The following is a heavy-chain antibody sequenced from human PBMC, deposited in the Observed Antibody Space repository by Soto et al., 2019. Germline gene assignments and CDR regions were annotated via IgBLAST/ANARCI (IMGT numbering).Heavy chain of an antibody. CDR3: ARDSAYYYDSSGYYHNYYYYGMDV. V-gene: IGHV3-30-3*01. D-gene: IGHD3-22*01. CDR1: GFTFSSYA. Sequence: GGSLRLSCAASGFTFSSYAMHWVRQAPGKGLEWVAVISYDGSNKYYADSVKGRFTISRDNSKNTLYLQMNSLRAEGTAVYYCARDSAYYYDSSGYYHNYYYYGMDVWGQGTTVTVSS. J-gene: IGHJ6*02. CDR2: ISYDGSNK.